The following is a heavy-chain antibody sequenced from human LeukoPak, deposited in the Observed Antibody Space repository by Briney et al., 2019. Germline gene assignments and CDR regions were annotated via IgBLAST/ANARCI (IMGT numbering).Heavy chain of an antibody. CDR2: IYYSGST. V-gene: IGHV4-39*01. Sequence: PSETLSLTCTVSGGSISSSSYYWGWIRQPPGKGLEWIGSIYYSGSTYYNPSLKSRVTISVDTSKNQFSLKLSSVTAADTAVYYCASSDFWSGYLFDYWGQGTLVTVSS. J-gene: IGHJ4*02. CDR1: GGSISSSSYY. D-gene: IGHD3-3*01. CDR3: ASSDFWSGYLFDY.